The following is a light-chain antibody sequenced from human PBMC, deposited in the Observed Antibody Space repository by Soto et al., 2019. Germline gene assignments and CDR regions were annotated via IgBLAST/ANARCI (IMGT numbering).Light chain of an antibody. CDR2: DVS. J-gene: IGLJ1*01. V-gene: IGLV2-14*03. CDR3: NSYTSSSTHV. CDR1: SSDVGRYIY. Sequence: QSALTQPASVSGSPGQSITISCTGTSSDVGRYIYVSWYQHLPGKAPKLMIYDVSNRPSGVSNRFSGSKSGNTASLTISGLQAEDAADYYCNSYTSSSTHVFGTGTKLTVL.